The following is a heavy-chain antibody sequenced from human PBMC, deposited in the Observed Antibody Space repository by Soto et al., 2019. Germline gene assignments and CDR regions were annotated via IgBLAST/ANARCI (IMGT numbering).Heavy chain of an antibody. CDR2: IYYSGST. V-gene: IGHV4-39*01. D-gene: IGHD6-6*01. Sequence: SETLSLTCTGSCGSISSSSYYWGWIRQPPGKGLEWIGSIYYSGSTYYNPSLKSRVTISVDTSKNQFSLKLSSVTAAGTAVYYCARLEAAHLKSYYYYGMDVWGQGTTVTVSS. CDR3: ARLEAAHLKSYYYYGMDV. J-gene: IGHJ6*02. CDR1: CGSISSSSYY.